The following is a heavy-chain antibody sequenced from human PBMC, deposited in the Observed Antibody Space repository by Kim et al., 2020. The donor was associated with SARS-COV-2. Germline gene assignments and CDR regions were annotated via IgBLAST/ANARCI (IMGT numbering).Heavy chain of an antibody. CDR3: AREGGVVVPHLGRHDAFDI. J-gene: IGHJ3*02. D-gene: IGHD2-2*01. CDR1: GYTFTSYA. CDR2: INAGNGNT. Sequence: ASVKVSCKASGYTFTSYAMHWVRQAPGQRLEWMGWINAGNGNTKYSQKFQGRVTITRDTSASTAYMELSSLRSEDTAVYYCAREGGVVVPHLGRHDAFDIWGQGTMVTVSS. V-gene: IGHV1-3*01.